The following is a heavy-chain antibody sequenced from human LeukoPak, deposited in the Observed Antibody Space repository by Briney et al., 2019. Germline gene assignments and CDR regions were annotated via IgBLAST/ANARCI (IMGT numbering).Heavy chain of an antibody. CDR1: GYTFTGHY. J-gene: IGHJ5*02. CDR3: ARSYDFWSGPPFDP. V-gene: IGHV1-2*02. D-gene: IGHD3-3*01. Sequence: ASVKVSCKASGYTFTGHYMHWVRQAPGQGLEWMGWVNPNSGGTKYAQKFQGRVTWTRDTSISTAYMELSRLRCDDTAVYYCARSYDFWSGPPFDPWGQGTLVTVSS. CDR2: VNPNSGGT.